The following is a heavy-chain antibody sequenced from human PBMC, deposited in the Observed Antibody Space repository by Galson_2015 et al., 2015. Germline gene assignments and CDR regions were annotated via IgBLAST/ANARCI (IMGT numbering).Heavy chain of an antibody. V-gene: IGHV4-38-2*01. J-gene: IGHJ5*02. CDR2: IYYSGST. D-gene: IGHD6-13*01. CDR3: ASCIAAAGHNWFDP. CDR1: GYSISSGYF. Sequence: LSLTCAVSGYSISSGYFWGWIRQPPGKGLEWIGSIYYSGSTYYNPSLKSRVTISVATSKNQFSLKLSSVTAADTAIYYCASCIAAAGHNWFDPWGQGTLATVSS.